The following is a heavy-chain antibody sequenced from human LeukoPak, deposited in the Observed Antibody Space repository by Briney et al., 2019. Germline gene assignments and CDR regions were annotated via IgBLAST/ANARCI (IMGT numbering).Heavy chain of an antibody. CDR2: ISGSGGST. D-gene: IGHD6-19*01. CDR3: AKDKGDSSGWLNFDY. V-gene: IGHV3-23*01. CDR1: GFTFSSYA. J-gene: IGHJ4*02. Sequence: GGSLRLSCAASGFTFSSYAMSWVRQAPGKGLEWVSAISGSGGSTYYADSVKGRFTISRDNSKKTLYLQMNSLRAEDTAVYYCAKDKGDSSGWLNFDYWGQGTLVTVSS.